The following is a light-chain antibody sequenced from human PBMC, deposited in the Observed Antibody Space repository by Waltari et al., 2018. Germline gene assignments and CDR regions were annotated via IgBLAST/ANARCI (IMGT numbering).Light chain of an antibody. CDR3: QVWDTSLNYV. CDR2: QDV. Sequence: SYELTQPPSVSVSPGQTATITCSGDHLGNKYTCWYQQKTGQSPVLIIYQDVKRPSGVPERFSASISGNTATLTISGAQALDEADYYCQVWDTSLNYVFGAGTKVTVL. J-gene: IGLJ1*01. V-gene: IGLV3-1*01. CDR1: HLGNKY.